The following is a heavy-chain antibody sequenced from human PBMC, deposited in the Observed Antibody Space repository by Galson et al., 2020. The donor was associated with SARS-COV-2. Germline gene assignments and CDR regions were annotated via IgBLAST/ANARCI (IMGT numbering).Heavy chain of an antibody. CDR3: ATPRGYWRMNDAFDY. D-gene: IGHD1-1*01. CDR1: GFTFSSYA. CDR2: ISGSGGST. V-gene: IGHV3-23*01. J-gene: IGHJ4*02. Sequence: ESLKISCAASGFTFSSYAMSWVRQAPGKGLEWVSAISGSGGSTYYADSVKGRFTISRDNSKNTLYLQMNSLRAEDTAVYYCATPRGYWRMNDAFDYWGQGTLVTVSS.